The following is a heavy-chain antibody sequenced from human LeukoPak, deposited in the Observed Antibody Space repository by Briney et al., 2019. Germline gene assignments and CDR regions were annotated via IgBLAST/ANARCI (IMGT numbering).Heavy chain of an antibody. CDR2: INHSGST. Sequence: PSETLSLTCAVYGGSFSGYYWSWIRQPPGKGLEWIGEINHSGSTNYNPSLKSRVTISVDTSKNQFSLKLSSVTAADTAVYYCARPRDYYDSSGYYSYWGQGTLVTVSS. V-gene: IGHV4-34*01. CDR3: ARPRDYYDSSGYYSY. D-gene: IGHD3-22*01. CDR1: GGSFSGYY. J-gene: IGHJ4*02.